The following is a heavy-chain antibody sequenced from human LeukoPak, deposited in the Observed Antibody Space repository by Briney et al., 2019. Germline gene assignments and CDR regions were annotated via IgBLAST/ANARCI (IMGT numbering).Heavy chain of an antibody. CDR1: GGTFSSYA. V-gene: IGHV1-69*13. CDR3: ARGGIPGIAAAGTPYFFDY. D-gene: IGHD6-13*01. Sequence: SVKVSCKASGGTFSSYAISWVRQAPGQGLEWMGGIIPIFGTANYAQKFQGRVTITADESTSTAYMELSSLRSEDTAVYYCARGGIPGIAAAGTPYFFDYWGQGTLVTVSS. J-gene: IGHJ4*02. CDR2: IIPIFGTA.